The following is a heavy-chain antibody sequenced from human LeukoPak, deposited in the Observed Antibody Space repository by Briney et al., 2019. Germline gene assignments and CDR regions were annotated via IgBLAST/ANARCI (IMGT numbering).Heavy chain of an antibody. CDR3: ASGSSWDYYYYYYMDV. CDR2: IYYSGST. D-gene: IGHD2-2*01. V-gene: IGHV4-39*07. J-gene: IGHJ6*03. CDR1: GGSISSSSYY. Sequence: SETLSLTCTVSGGSISSSSYYWGWIRQPPGKGLEWIGSIYYSGSTYYNPSLKSRVTISVDTSKNQFSLKLSFVTAADTAVYYCASGSSWDYYYYYYMDVWGKGTTVTVSS.